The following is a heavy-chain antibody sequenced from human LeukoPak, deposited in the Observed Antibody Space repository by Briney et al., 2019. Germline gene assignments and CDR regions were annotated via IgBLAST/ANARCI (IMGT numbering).Heavy chain of an antibody. V-gene: IGHV1-18*01. Sequence: GASVKVSCTASGYTFTSYGISWVRQAPGQGLEWMGWISAYNGNTNYAQKLQGRVTMTTDTSTSTAYMELRSLRSDDTAVYYCARESVYDYVRGSYRQIDYWGQGTLVTVTS. D-gene: IGHD3-16*02. CDR1: GYTFTSYG. CDR3: ARESVYDYVRGSYRQIDY. CDR2: ISAYNGNT. J-gene: IGHJ4*02.